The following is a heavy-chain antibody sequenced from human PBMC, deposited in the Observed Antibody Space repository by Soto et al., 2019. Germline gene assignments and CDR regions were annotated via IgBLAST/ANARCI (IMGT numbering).Heavy chain of an antibody. D-gene: IGHD3-10*01. J-gene: IGHJ4*02. CDR3: ARVARLWFGELTNYFDY. Sequence: SETLSLTCTVSGGSISSGDYYWSWIRQHPGKGLEWIGNFYYSGSTYYNPSLKSRITISVDTSKNQFSLRLSSLTAADTAVYYCARVARLWFGELTNYFDYWGQGTLVTVSS. V-gene: IGHV4-31*03. CDR1: GGSISSGDYY. CDR2: FYYSGST.